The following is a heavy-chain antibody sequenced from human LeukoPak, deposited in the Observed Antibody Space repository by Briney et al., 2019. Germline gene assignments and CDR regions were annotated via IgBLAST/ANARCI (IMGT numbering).Heavy chain of an antibody. J-gene: IGHJ4*02. D-gene: IGHD3-22*01. CDR2: IRSKANSYAT. Sequence: GGSLRLSCAASGFTFSGSAMHWVRQASGKGLEWVGRIRSKANSYATAYAASVKGRFTISRDDSKNTAYLQMNSLKTEDTAVYFRTTYDSSGEYFYHWGQGTLVTVSS. CDR1: GFTFSGSA. CDR3: TTYDSSGEYFYH. V-gene: IGHV3-73*01.